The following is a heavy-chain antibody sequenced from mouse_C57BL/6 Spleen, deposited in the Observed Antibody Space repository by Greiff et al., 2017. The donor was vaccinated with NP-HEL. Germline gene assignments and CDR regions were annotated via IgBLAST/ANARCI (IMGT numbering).Heavy chain of an antibody. CDR3: ARPYSNYVYYYAMDY. D-gene: IGHD2-5*01. J-gene: IGHJ4*01. CDR1: GYTFTSYW. Sequence: QVQLQQPGAELVKPGASVKLSCKASGYTFTSYWMHWVKQRPGQGLEWIGMIHPNSGSTNYNEKFKSKATLTVDKSSSTAYMQLSSLTSEDSAVYYCARPYSNYVYYYAMDYWGQGTSVTVSS. V-gene: IGHV1-64*01. CDR2: IHPNSGST.